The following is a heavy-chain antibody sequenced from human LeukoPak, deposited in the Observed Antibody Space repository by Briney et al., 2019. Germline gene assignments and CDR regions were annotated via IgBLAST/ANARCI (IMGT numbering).Heavy chain of an antibody. J-gene: IGHJ4*02. CDR1: GFTFSSHA. D-gene: IGHD4-11*01. Sequence: GGSLRLSCAASGFTFSSHAMSWVRQAPGKGLEWVSTINGGGVNTHYADSVGGRFTISRDNSKNTLFLQMNSLRDEDTAVYYCAKDLYSNYGPADYWGQGNLVTVSS. CDR3: AKDLYSNYGPADY. V-gene: IGHV3-23*01. CDR2: INGGGVNT.